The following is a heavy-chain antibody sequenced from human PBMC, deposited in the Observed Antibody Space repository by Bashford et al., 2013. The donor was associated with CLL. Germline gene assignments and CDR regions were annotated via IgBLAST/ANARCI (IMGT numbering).Heavy chain of an antibody. CDR2: VNHSGST. D-gene: IGHD3-22*01. V-gene: IGHV4-34*01. J-gene: IGHJ6*02. CDR1: WVLQWLL. Sequence: SETPVPHLRCLWWVLQWLLLELDPPAPREGGWSGLGKVNHSGSTNYNPSLKSRVTISVDTSKNQFSLKLSSVTAADTAVYYCARGPMIVVVINPGEPYYYYYYGMDVWGQGTTVTVSS. CDR3: ARGPMIVVVINPGEPYYYYYYGMDV.